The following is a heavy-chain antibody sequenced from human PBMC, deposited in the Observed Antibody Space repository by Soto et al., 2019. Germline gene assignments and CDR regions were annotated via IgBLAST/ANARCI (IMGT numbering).Heavy chain of an antibody. J-gene: IGHJ4*02. D-gene: IGHD2-2*03. Sequence: SETLCLTCPVAGDSISSYCWSWIRPPPGKGLEWIGNIHYNGNTKYSPSLKSRVTMSVDTSKNHFSLKLISVTTADTAVYFCAREGNLGRWIQPLDSWGQGTLVTVSS. V-gene: IGHV4-59*01. CDR3: AREGNLGRWIQPLDS. CDR2: IHYNGNT. CDR1: GDSISSYC.